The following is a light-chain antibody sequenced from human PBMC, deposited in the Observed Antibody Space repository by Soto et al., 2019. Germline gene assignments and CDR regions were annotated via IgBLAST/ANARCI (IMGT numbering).Light chain of an antibody. V-gene: IGLV2-14*01. J-gene: IGLJ2*01. CDR3: SSYTSSSAPEVV. CDR2: DVS. Sequence: QSALTQPASVSGSPGQSITIYCTGTSSDVGGYNYVSWYQQHPGKDPKLMIYDVSSRPSGVSNSFSGSESGNTASLTISGLQAEDEADYYCSSYTSSSAPEVVFGGGTKLAVL. CDR1: SSDVGGYNY.